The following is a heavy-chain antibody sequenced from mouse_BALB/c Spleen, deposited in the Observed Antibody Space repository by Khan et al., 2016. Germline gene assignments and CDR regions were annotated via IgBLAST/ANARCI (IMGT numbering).Heavy chain of an antibody. V-gene: IGHV14-3*02. CDR3: ARINA. Sequence: VRLQQSGAELVKPGASVKLSCTASGFNIKDTYMHWVKQRPEQGLEWIGRIDPANGNTKYDPKFKGKAPITADTSSNPAYLQLRRLTSEDTAFYYCARINAWGQGTTLTVSS. J-gene: IGHJ2*01. CDR1: GFNIKDTY. CDR2: IDPANGNT.